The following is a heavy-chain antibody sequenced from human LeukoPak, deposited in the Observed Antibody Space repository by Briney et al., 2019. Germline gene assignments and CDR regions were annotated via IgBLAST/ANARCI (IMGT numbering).Heavy chain of an antibody. Sequence: SETLSLTCAVSGGSISSNSYYWGWIRQPPGKGLEWIGHIYSSGSTNYNPSLKSRVTISVDTSKNQFSLKLSSVTAADTAVYYCARHEGLDWLLSAFDIWGQGTMVTVSS. V-gene: IGHV4-39*01. CDR3: ARHEGLDWLLSAFDI. CDR2: IYSSGST. D-gene: IGHD3-9*01. J-gene: IGHJ3*02. CDR1: GGSISSNSYY.